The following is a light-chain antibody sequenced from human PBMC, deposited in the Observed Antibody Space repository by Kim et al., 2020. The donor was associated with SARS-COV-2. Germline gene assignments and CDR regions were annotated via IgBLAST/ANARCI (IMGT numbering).Light chain of an antibody. CDR1: NIGSKS. V-gene: IGLV3-21*04. Sequence: APGKTAKINCGGNNIGSKSVHWYQQQPGQAPVLVIYYDSDRPSGIPERFSGSNSGNTATLTISRVEAGDEADYYCQVWDSSSDHPVFGGGTQLTVL. CDR2: YDS. J-gene: IGLJ3*02. CDR3: QVWDSSSDHPV.